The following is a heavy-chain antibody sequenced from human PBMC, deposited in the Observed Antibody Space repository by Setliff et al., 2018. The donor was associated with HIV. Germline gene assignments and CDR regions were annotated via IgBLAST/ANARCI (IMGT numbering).Heavy chain of an antibody. Sequence: LSLTCTVSGYSISSGYYWGWIRQPPGKGLEWIGSIYYSGSTYYHPSLKSRVTISVDTSKNQFSLKLSSVTAADTAVYYCARRMGGRDYFDYWGQGTLVTVSS. J-gene: IGHJ4*02. CDR3: ARRMGGRDYFDY. CDR1: GYSISSGYY. V-gene: IGHV4-38-2*02. CDR2: IYYSGST. D-gene: IGHD1-26*01.